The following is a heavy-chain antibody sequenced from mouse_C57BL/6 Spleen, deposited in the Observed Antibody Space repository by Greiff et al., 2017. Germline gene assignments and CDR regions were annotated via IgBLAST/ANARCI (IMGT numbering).Heavy chain of an antibody. CDR1: GYTFTTYP. V-gene: IGHV1-47*01. J-gene: IGHJ1*03. D-gene: IGHD1-1*01. Sequence: VQLQQSGAELVKPGASVKMSCKASGYTFTTYPLEWMKQNHGKSLEWIGNFHPYNDDTKYNEKFKGKATLTVEKSSSTVYLELSRLTSDDSAVYYCAKSGSSYGYFDVWGTGTTVTVSS. CDR3: AKSGSSYGYFDV. CDR2: FHPYNDDT.